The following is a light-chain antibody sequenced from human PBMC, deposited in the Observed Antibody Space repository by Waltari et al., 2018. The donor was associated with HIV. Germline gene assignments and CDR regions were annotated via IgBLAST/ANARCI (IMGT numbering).Light chain of an antibody. V-gene: IGKV1-39*01. CDR2: GAT. Sequence: DIHLTQSPPSLIGREEDKVVITCRASQNIKTFLNWYQHKSGRAPKLVISGATTLNSGVPSRFTGSGSGTLFTLTINSLHPEDSATYYCQQSYGTPSFGQGTNLEIK. CDR1: QNIKTF. CDR3: QQSYGTPS. J-gene: IGKJ2*03.